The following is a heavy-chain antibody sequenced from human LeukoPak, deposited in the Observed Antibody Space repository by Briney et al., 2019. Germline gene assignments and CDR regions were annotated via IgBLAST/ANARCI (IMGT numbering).Heavy chain of an antibody. D-gene: IGHD5-18*01. Sequence: SVKVSCKASGGTFSSYAISWVRQAPGQGLEWMGGIIPIFGTANYAQKFQGRVTITADKSTSTAYMELSSLRSEDTAVYYCATSNHVAPALGYFDSWGQGTLVTVSS. CDR2: IIPIFGTA. J-gene: IGHJ4*02. CDR3: ATSNHVAPALGYFDS. CDR1: GGTFSSYA. V-gene: IGHV1-69*06.